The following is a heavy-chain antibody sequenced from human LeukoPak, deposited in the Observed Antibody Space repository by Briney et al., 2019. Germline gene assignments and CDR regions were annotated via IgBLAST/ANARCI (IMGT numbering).Heavy chain of an antibody. CDR3: GCFVRVMDAAFVI. CDR1: GYTTSGDY. CDR2: IYSGCDT. V-gene: IGHV3-53*01. Sequence: GGSQTLSCAACGYTTSGDYMRGVRQAPGGGGECVAVIYSGCDTYYAGSVKGRFTISRDKSERSAFLQKNSLGAEDTAVYYCGCFVRVMDAAFVIWGEGTMVSLSS. J-gene: IGHJ3*02. D-gene: IGHD2-8*01.